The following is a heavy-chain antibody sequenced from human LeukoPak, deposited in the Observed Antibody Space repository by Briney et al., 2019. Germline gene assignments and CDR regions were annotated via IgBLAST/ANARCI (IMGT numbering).Heavy chain of an antibody. CDR3: ARDSPRTGTTGFDY. CDR2: INPNSGGT. J-gene: IGHJ4*02. Sequence: ASVKVSCKASGYTFTGYYMHWVRQAPGQGLEWMGWINPNSGGTNYAQKFQGRVTMTRDTSISTAYMELSRLRSDDTAVYYCARDSPRTGTTGFDYWAQGTLVTVSS. V-gene: IGHV1-2*02. D-gene: IGHD1-7*01. CDR1: GYTFTGYY.